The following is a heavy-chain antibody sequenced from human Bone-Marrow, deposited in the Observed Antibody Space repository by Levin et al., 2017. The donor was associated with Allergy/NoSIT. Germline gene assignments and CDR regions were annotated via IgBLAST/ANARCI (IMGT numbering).Heavy chain of an antibody. CDR1: GFIFNTYG. V-gene: IGHV3-30*18. CDR3: PNGRFYYDSSGYAKIIEY. CDR2: ISDDGRKS. D-gene: IGHD3-22*01. Sequence: SCTASGFIFNTYGMHWVRQAPGQGPEWVAVISDDGRKSDFADAVQGRFTISRDNSKNTVLLQMNSLRPKDTAVYYCPNGRFYYDSSGYAKIIEYWGQGTLVTVSS. J-gene: IGHJ4*02.